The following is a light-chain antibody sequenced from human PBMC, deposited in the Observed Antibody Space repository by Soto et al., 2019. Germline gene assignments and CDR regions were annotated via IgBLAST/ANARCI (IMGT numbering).Light chain of an antibody. CDR2: ANN. CDR1: TSNIGAGYD. Sequence: QSVLTQPPSVSGAPGQRVTISCTGSTSNIGAGYDVHWYQQVPGTTPKLLIYANNNRPSGVPDRFSGSKSGTSASLVITGLQAEDEADYYCATWGGSLSMAFGGGTKLTVL. J-gene: IGLJ3*02. CDR3: ATWGGSLSMA. V-gene: IGLV1-40*01.